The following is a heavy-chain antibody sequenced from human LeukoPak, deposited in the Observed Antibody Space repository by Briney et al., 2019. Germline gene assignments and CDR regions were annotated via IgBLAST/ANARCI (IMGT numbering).Heavy chain of an antibody. CDR1: GFTFSSYW. V-gene: IGHV3-74*01. CDR3: ARSHDYGDFSFDY. J-gene: IGHJ4*02. D-gene: IGHD4-17*01. CDR2: INSDGSST. Sequence: PGGSLRLSCAASGFTFSSYWMHWVRQAPGKGLVWVSRINSDGSSTSYADSVKGRFTISRDSAKNTLYLQMNSLRAEDTAVYYCARSHDYGDFSFDYWGQGTLVTVSS.